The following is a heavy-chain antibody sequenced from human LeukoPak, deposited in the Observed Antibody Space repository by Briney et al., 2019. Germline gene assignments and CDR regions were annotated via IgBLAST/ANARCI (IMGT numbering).Heavy chain of an antibody. Sequence: NPSETLSLTCTVSGGPIDRHYWSWLRQPPGKGLEWIGYVFYPGSTNYNPSLKRRVTMSLDTSRDQFSLRLTSVTAADTAIYYCASRPAGSTWYGVFDYWSQGTLVTVSS. V-gene: IGHV4-59*11. J-gene: IGHJ4*02. CDR3: ASRPAGSTWYGVFDY. D-gene: IGHD6-13*01. CDR1: GGPIDRHY. CDR2: VFYPGST.